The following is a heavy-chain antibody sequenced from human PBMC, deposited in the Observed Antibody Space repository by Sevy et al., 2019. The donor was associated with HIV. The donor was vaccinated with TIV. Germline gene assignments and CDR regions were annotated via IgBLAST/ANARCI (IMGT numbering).Heavy chain of an antibody. V-gene: IGHV3-30*18. Sequence: GGSPRLSCAASGFTFSTYGMHWVRQAPGKGLEWVAVLSYDGREKYYGNSVKGRFTISRDNSKNTLYLQMNSLRDEDTAVYYCAKVGPHCSGGTCYHPLFDYCGQGTLVTVSS. CDR3: AKVGPHCSGGTCYHPLFDY. CDR1: GFTFSTYG. J-gene: IGHJ4*02. CDR2: LSYDGREK. D-gene: IGHD2-15*01.